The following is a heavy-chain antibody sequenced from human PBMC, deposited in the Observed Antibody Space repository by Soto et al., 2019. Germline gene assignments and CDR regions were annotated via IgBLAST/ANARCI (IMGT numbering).Heavy chain of an antibody. J-gene: IGHJ4*02. D-gene: IGHD3-22*01. CDR1: GFIFRTSG. CDR2: ISADGRND. CDR3: AKESHYYDSSGYPPLHY. Sequence: QIHLVESGGCVVQPGRPLTLSCVASGFIFRTSGMHWVRQAPGKGLEWVAVISADGRNDAYADSVKGRLTISRDNSKNTLFLQTNSVRHEDTAIYYCAKESHYYDSSGYPPLHYWGQGTLVTVSS. V-gene: IGHV3-30*18.